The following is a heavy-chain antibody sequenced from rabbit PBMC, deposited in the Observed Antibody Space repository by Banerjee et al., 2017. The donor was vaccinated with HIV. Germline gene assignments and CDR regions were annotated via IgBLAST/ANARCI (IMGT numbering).Heavy chain of an antibody. Sequence: PGASLTLTCTASGFSLSSNYYMCWVRQAPGKGLEWIACIYAGSSGSTYYASWAKGRFAISKTSSTTVTLQMTSLTAADTATYFCARVDYDYYAYGLWGPGTLVTVS. D-gene: IGHD6-1*01. CDR1: GFSLSSNYY. V-gene: IGHV1S40*01. CDR2: IYAGSSGST. J-gene: IGHJ4*01. CDR3: ARVDYDYYAYGL.